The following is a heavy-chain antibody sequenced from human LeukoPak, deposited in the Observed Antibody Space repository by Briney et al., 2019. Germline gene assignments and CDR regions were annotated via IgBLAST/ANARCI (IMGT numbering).Heavy chain of an antibody. CDR1: GFTFSSYA. V-gene: IGHV3-23*01. Sequence: GGSLRLSCVASGFTFSSYAMSWVRQAPGKGLEWVSAISGSGGSTYYADSVKGRFTISRDNSKNTLYLQMNSLRAEDTAVYYCAKDRPRPSVARDDYWGQGTLVTVSS. J-gene: IGHJ4*02. CDR3: AKDRPRPSVARDDY. CDR2: ISGSGGST. D-gene: IGHD2-21*01.